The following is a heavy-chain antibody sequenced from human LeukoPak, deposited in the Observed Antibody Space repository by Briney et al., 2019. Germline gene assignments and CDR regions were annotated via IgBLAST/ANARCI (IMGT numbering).Heavy chain of an antibody. D-gene: IGHD1-14*01. CDR1: GYTLTELS. V-gene: IGHV1-46*01. CDR3: ARKPEGMDV. Sequence: ASVKVSCKVSGYTLTELSMHWVRQAPGQGLEWMGIINPSGGSTSYAQKFQGRVTMTRDTSTSTVYMELSRLRSDDTAVYYCARKPEGMDVWGQGTTVTVSS. CDR2: INPSGGST. J-gene: IGHJ6*02.